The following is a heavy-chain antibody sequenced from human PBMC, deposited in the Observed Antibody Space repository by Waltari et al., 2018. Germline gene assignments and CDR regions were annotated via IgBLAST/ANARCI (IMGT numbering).Heavy chain of an antibody. CDR3: STSGTLGATNY. J-gene: IGHJ4*02. V-gene: IGHV3-15*07. D-gene: IGHD1-26*01. CDR2: IRTKGEGGTT. Sequence: EVHLVESGGDLVKPGGSLRLSCAASGFTFNNAWMNWVRRAPGKGLEWVGLIRTKGEGGTTDFAAPVRGRFTISRDESRNTLFLEMNGLKTEDTAVYYCSTSGTLGATNYWGQGTLVTVSS. CDR1: GFTFNNAW.